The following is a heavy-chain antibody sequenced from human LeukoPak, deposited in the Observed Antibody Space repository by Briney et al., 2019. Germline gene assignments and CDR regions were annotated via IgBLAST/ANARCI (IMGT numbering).Heavy chain of an antibody. V-gene: IGHV4-59*01. CDR2: IYYSGST. Sequence: PSETLSLTCTVSGGSISSYYWSWIRHPPGKGLEWIGYIYYSGSTNYNPSLKSRVTISVDTSKNQFSLKLSSVTAADTAVYYCARGPKDRYYYYYMDVWGKGTTVTVSS. D-gene: IGHD3-3*01. CDR3: ARGPKDRYYYYYMDV. CDR1: GGSISSYY. J-gene: IGHJ6*03.